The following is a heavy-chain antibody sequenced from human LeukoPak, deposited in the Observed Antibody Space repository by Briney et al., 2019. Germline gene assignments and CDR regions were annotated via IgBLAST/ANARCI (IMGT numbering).Heavy chain of an antibody. D-gene: IGHD1-26*01. CDR1: GFTCSSFS. V-gene: IGHV3-21*01. CDR2: ISSSSSYI. Sequence: GGSLRLSCAASGFTCSSFSMNWVRQAPGKGLEWVSSISSSSSYIYYADSVKGRFTISRDNAKNSLYLQINSLRVEDTAVYYCARASSGRYFAFIDYWGQGTLVTVSS. CDR3: ARASSGRYFAFIDY. J-gene: IGHJ4*02.